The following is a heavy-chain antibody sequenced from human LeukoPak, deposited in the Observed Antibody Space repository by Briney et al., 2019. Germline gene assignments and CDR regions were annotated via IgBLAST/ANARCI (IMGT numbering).Heavy chain of an antibody. CDR2: IFSNDEK. Sequence: SGPVLLKPTATLTLTCTVSGFSLSNARMGVSWIRQPPGKALEWLAHIFSNDEKSYSTSLKSRLTISKDTSKSQVVLTMTNMDPVDTATYYCARMGRYDFWSGYPGNWFDPWGQGTLVTVSS. CDR3: ARMGRYDFWSGYPGNWFDP. J-gene: IGHJ5*02. V-gene: IGHV2-26*01. CDR1: GFSLSNARMG. D-gene: IGHD3-3*01.